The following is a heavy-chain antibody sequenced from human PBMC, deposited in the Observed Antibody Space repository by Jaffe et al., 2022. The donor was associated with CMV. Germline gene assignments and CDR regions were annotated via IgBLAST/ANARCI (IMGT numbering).Heavy chain of an antibody. J-gene: IGHJ4*02. CDR3: TTDSGFNYYDSSGYYYIAPYYFDY. Sequence: EVQLVESGGGLVKPGGSLRLSCAASGFTFSNAWMSWVRQAPGKGLEWVGRIKSKTDGGTTDYAAPVKGRFTISRDDSKNTLYLQMNSLKTEDTAVYYCTTDSGFNYYDSSGYYYIAPYYFDYWGQGTLVTVSS. CDR1: GFTFSNAW. CDR2: IKSKTDGGTT. D-gene: IGHD3-22*01. V-gene: IGHV3-15*01.